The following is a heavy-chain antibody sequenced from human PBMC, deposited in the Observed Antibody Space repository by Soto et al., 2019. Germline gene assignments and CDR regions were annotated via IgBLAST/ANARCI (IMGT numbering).Heavy chain of an antibody. V-gene: IGHV3-21*01. Sequence: KTGGSLRLSCAASGFTFSSYSMNWVRQAPGKGLEWVSSISSTTSHIYYTDSVQGRFTISRDNAKNSLYLQMNSLRAEDTAVYYCARESEDLTSNFDYWGQGTLVTVSS. J-gene: IGHJ4*02. CDR2: ISSTTSHI. CDR3: ARESEDLTSNFDY. CDR1: GFTFSSYS.